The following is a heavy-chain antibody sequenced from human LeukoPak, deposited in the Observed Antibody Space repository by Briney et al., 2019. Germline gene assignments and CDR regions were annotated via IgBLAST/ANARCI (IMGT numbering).Heavy chain of an antibody. Sequence: ASVKVSCKASGGTFSSYAISWVRQAPGQGLEWMGWISAYNGNTNYAQKLQGRVTMTTDTSTSAAYMELRSLRSDDTAVYYCARDLQVGYSSSSYYFDYWGQGTLVTVSS. CDR1: GGTFSSYA. J-gene: IGHJ4*02. CDR3: ARDLQVGYSSSSYYFDY. V-gene: IGHV1-18*01. D-gene: IGHD6-6*01. CDR2: ISAYNGNT.